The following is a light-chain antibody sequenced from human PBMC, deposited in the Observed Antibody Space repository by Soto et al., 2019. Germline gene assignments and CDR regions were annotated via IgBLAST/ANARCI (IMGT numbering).Light chain of an antibody. CDR2: DAA. Sequence: EIVLTQSPGTPSLSPGERATLSCRASQSVSSSYLAWYQQRPGQAPRLLIYDAANRATGIPDRFSGSGSGTDFTLTISRLEPEDFAVYYCQQYGSSPLTFGPGTKVDIK. J-gene: IGKJ3*01. CDR1: QSVSSSY. CDR3: QQYGSSPLT. V-gene: IGKV3-20*01.